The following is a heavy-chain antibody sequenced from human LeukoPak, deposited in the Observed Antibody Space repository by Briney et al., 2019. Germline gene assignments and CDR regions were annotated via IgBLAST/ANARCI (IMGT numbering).Heavy chain of an antibody. CDR1: GFTFSSNA. Sequence: PGGSLRLSCAASGFTFSSNAMSWVRQAPGKGLEWVSAISGSGGSTYYADSVKGRFTISRDNSKNTLYLQMNSLRAEDTAVYYCALCYYDSSGYDPFDYWGQGTLVTVSS. J-gene: IGHJ4*02. D-gene: IGHD3-22*01. CDR3: ALCYYDSSGYDPFDY. V-gene: IGHV3-23*01. CDR2: ISGSGGST.